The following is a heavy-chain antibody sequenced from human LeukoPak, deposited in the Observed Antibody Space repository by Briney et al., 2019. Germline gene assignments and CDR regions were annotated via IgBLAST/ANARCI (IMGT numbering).Heavy chain of an antibody. CDR2: INSGDTT. V-gene: IGHV3-23*01. J-gene: IGHJ4*02. D-gene: IGHD6-13*01. CDR1: GFTFSSYA. CDR3: AKRVHTSSWYAAFDY. Sequence: GGSLRLSCAASGFTFSSYAMSWVRQAPGKGLEWVSGINSGDTTYYADSVKGRFTISRDNSKNTLYLQMNSLRAEDTAIYYCAKRVHTSSWYAAFDYWGQGTLVTVSS.